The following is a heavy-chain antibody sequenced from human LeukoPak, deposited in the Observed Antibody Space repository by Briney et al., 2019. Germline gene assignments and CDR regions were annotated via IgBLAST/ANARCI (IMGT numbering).Heavy chain of an antibody. CDR3: AKDRIPGEGLFDY. Sequence: GASLRLSCAASEFTFSSYAMSWVRQAPGKGLEWVSAISGSGGSTYYADSVKGRFTISRDNSKNTLYLQMNSLRAEDTAVYYCAKDRIPGEGLFDYWGQGTLVTVSS. J-gene: IGHJ4*02. V-gene: IGHV3-23*01. D-gene: IGHD7-27*01. CDR2: ISGSGGST. CDR1: EFTFSSYA.